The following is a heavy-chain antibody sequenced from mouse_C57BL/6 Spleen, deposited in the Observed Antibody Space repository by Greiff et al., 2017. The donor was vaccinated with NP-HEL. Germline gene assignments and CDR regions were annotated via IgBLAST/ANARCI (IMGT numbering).Heavy chain of an antibody. CDR2: IDPSDSYT. V-gene: IGHV1-59*01. CDR3: ARAYSNDDYAMDY. J-gene: IGHJ4*01. CDR1: GYTFTSYW. Sequence: QVQLQQPGAELVRPGTSVKLSCKASGYTFTSYWMHWVKQRPGQGLEWIGVIDPSDSYTNYNQKFKGKATLTVDTSSSTAYMQLSSLTSEDSAVYYCARAYSNDDYAMDYWGQGTSVTVSS. D-gene: IGHD2-12*01.